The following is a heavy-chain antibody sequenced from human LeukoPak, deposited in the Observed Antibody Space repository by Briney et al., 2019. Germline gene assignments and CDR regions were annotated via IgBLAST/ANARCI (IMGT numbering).Heavy chain of an antibody. CDR3: ATGATYSWNDGSWSRRSWFDP. J-gene: IGHJ5*02. D-gene: IGHD1-20*01. Sequence: VASVKVSCKVSGYTLTELSMHWVRQAPVKGLEWMGGFDPEDGETIYAQKFQGRVTMTEDTSTDTAYMELSSLRSEDTAVYYCATGATYSWNDGSWSRRSWFDPWGQGTLVTVSS. V-gene: IGHV1-24*01. CDR2: FDPEDGET. CDR1: GYTLTELS.